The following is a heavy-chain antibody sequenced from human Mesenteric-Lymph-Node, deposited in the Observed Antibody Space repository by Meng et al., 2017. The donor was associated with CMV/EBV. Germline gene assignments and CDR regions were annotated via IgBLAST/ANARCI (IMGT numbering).Heavy chain of an antibody. D-gene: IGHD3-16*01. J-gene: IGHJ4*02. CDR2: TYYRSESYN. Sequence: QPKHSVPGLVKSSRHLSVTGTISGDSTSSNNAAWNWIRQSPSRGLGWLGRTYYRSESYNDYAVSVKSRISVNLDTSKNQLSLHLNFVTPEDTAVYYCAYFGDLPPLWWGQGTLVTVSS. CDR3: AYFGDLPPLW. CDR1: GDSTSSNNAA. V-gene: IGHV6-1*01.